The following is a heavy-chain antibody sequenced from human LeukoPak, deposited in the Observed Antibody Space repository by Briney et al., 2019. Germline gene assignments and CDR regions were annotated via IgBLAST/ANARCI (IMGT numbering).Heavy chain of an antibody. V-gene: IGHV3-23*01. Sequence: PGVSLRLSCAASGFTFSSYAMSWVRQAPGKGLEWVSAISGSGGSTYYADSVKGRFTISRDNSKNTLYLQMNSLRAEDTAVYYCAKDHYGDYVESGFDYWGQGTLVTVSS. J-gene: IGHJ4*02. CDR3: AKDHYGDYVESGFDY. D-gene: IGHD4-17*01. CDR2: ISGSGGST. CDR1: GFTFSSYA.